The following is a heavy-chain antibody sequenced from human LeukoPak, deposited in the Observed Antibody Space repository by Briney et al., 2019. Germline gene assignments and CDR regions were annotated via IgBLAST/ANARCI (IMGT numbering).Heavy chain of an antibody. CDR3: ARDVTSRRGLVVVVTAISY. J-gene: IGHJ4*02. D-gene: IGHD2-21*02. CDR1: GFTFSDYY. V-gene: IGHV3-11*01. CDR2: ISNTGSAI. Sequence: GGSLRLSCAASGFTFSDYYMSWIRQAPGKGLEWDSYISNTGSAIYYADSVKGRFTISRDNAKNSLYLQMNSLRAEDTAVYYCARDVTSRRGLVVVVTAISYWGQGTLVTVSS.